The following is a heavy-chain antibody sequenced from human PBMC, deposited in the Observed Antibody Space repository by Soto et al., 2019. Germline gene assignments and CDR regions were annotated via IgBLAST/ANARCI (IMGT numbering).Heavy chain of an antibody. V-gene: IGHV4-34*01. CDR2: INHSGST. Sequence: SETLSLTCAVYGGSFSGCYWSWIRQPPGKGLEWIGEINHSGSTNYNPSLKSRVTISVDTSKNQFSLKLSSVTAADTAVYYCASEAYASSGYPDELFDYWGQGTLVTLSS. J-gene: IGHJ4*02. D-gene: IGHD3-22*01. CDR1: GGSFSGCY. CDR3: ASEAYASSGYPDELFDY.